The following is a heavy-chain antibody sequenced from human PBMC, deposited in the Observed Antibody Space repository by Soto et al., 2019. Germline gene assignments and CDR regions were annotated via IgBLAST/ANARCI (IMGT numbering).Heavy chain of an antibody. D-gene: IGHD3-22*01. CDR3: ARPDRSGAWAAWF. J-gene: IGHJ4*02. CDR1: GDSVNSASYT. V-gene: IGHV4-61*03. Sequence: PSETLSLTCAASGDSVNSASYTWTWIRQPPGKGLEWIGNIRYSGTTDYNPSLKSRVTISLDTSKNHVSLKLTSVTSADTAVYYCARPDRSGAWAAWFWGQGTLVTVSS. CDR2: IRYSGTT.